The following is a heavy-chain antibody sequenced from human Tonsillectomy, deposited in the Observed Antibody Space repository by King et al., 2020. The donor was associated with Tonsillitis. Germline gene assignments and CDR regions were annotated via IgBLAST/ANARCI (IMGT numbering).Heavy chain of an antibody. Sequence: QLVQSGGGLVQPGGSLRLSCAASGLTFSRYAMSWVRQAPGKGLEWVSAIVDSGRRVYYADSVEGRFTISRDNSKNTLYLQMNSLRAEDTAVYYCTKDGTFYGPNAFDTWGQGTMVTVSS. J-gene: IGHJ3*02. CDR3: TKDGTFYGPNAFDT. CDR2: IVDSGRRV. D-gene: IGHD2/OR15-2a*01. CDR1: GLTFSRYA. V-gene: IGHV3-23*04.